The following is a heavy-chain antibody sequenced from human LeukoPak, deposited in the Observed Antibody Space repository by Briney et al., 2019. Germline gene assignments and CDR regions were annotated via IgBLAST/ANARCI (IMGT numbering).Heavy chain of an antibody. CDR1: GGSISSHY. V-gene: IGHV4-4*07. D-gene: IGHD3-22*01. Sequence: SETLSLTCTVSGGSISSHYWSWIRQPAGKGLEWIGRIYTSGSTNYNPSLKSRVTMSVDTSKNQFSLKLSSVTAADTAVYYCARGGWWHSSGYYYKEGEYFQHWGQGTLVTVSS. CDR2: IYTSGST. CDR3: ARGGWWHSSGYYYKEGEYFQH. J-gene: IGHJ1*01.